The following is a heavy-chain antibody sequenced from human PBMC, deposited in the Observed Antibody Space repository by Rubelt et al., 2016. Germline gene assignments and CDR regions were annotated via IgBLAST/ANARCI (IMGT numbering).Heavy chain of an antibody. Sequence: QVQLVQSGAEVKRPGASVKVSCKASGYPFATYAMHWVRQAPGQRLEWMGWIDAGNGDTKYSINLQCRVTFTRDTSASTAYMELSSLRSEDSAVYYCARFALPAVTTAYYYYALDVWGQGTTVTVSS. J-gene: IGHJ6*02. D-gene: IGHD4-17*01. CDR2: IDAGNGDT. V-gene: IGHV1-3*01. CDR3: ARFALPAVTTAYYYYALDV. CDR1: GYPFATYA.